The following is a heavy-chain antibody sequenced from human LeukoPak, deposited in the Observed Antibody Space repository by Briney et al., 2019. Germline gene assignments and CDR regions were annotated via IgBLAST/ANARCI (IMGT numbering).Heavy chain of an antibody. V-gene: IGHV3-53*01. CDR1: GFTVSSNY. D-gene: IGHD2-15*01. J-gene: IGHJ6*02. CDR2: IYSGGST. Sequence: PGGSLRLSCAASGFTVSSNYMSWVRQAPGKGLEWVSVIYSGGSTYYADSVKGRFTISRDNSKNTLYLQMNSLRAEDTAVYYCARDEVVAAPNYFGMVVWGQGTTVSVSS. CDR3: ARDEVVAAPNYFGMVV.